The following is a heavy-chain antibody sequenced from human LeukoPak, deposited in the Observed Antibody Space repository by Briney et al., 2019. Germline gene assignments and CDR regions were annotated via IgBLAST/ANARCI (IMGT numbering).Heavy chain of an antibody. CDR1: GGSITSHY. J-gene: IGHJ4*02. CDR3: ARVGSGSALDY. V-gene: IGHV4-59*11. D-gene: IGHD1-26*01. CDR2: MYHSGSS. Sequence: NPSDTLSLTCTVSGGSITSHYWRWVRQPPGKGLEWIGYMYHSGSSTYNPSLKSRVTMSIDTSKKQCSLKLGSVTAVGTAVYYCARVGSGSALDYWGGGILVTVSS.